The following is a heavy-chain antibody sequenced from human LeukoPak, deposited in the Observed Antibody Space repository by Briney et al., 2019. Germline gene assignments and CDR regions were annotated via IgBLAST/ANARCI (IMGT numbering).Heavy chain of an antibody. CDR3: LRSPHPLYYFDY. J-gene: IGHJ4*02. V-gene: IGHV3-21*01. Sequence: GGSLRLSCAASGLTFSSYGMNWVRQAPGKELEWVSSISSSSSYIYYADSMKGRFTISRDNAKNSLYLQMNSLRAEDTAVYYCLRSPHPLYYFDYWGQGTLVTVSS. CDR2: ISSSSSYI. CDR1: GLTFSSYG.